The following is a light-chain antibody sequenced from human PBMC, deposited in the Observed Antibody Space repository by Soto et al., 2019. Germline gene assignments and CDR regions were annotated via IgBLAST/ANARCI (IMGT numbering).Light chain of an antibody. CDR2: GAS. Sequence: VMTQSPATLSVSPGERATLSCWASETVATNLAWYQQKPGQAPRLLISGASTRAAGISDRFRGSGSGTEFTLTISSLRSEDSAIYYCQKYYTTPQTFGQGTKVEIK. J-gene: IGKJ1*01. V-gene: IGKV3-15*01. CDR1: ETVATN. CDR3: QKYYTTPQT.